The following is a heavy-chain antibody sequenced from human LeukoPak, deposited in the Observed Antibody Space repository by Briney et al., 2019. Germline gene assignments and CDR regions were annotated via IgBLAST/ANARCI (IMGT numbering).Heavy chain of an antibody. V-gene: IGHV3-53*01. CDR2: IFSGGST. D-gene: IGHD2-21*01. J-gene: IGHJ6*03. Sequence: GGSLRLSCAASRFSVTRNYMSWVRQAPGKGLEWVSVIFSGGSTYYTDSVKGRFTISRDNSKNTLYLQMNSLRAEDTAVYYCASGTTFVVKSYYYYYMDVWGKGTTVTVSS. CDR1: RFSVTRNY. CDR3: ASGTTFVVKSYYYYYMDV.